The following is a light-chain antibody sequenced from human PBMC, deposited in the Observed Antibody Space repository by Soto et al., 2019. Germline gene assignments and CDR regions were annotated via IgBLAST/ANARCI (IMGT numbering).Light chain of an antibody. J-gene: IGLJ1*01. CDR1: SSDVGGYNY. V-gene: IGLV2-8*01. CDR3: SSYVGTKSYV. CDR2: EVN. Sequence: QSALTQPPSASGSPGQSVTISCTGTSSDVGGYNYVSWYQQYPGKAPQLVIYEVNKRPSGVPDRFSGSKSGNTASLTVFGLQAGDEADYYCSSYVGTKSYVFGTGTKLTVL.